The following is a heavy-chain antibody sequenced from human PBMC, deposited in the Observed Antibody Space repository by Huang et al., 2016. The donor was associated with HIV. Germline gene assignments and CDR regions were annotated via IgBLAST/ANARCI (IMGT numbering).Heavy chain of an antibody. CDR2: IDYSGST. J-gene: IGHJ4*02. Sequence: QVQLQESGPGLVKPSETLSLTCTVSGGSISTQHWSWIRQPPGKGLEWIGSIDYSGSTNASPSLKSRVTILLDTSKNQFSLRVNSVTAADTAMYYCARDHHDFWRGYRRMYFFDHWGQGTLVTVSS. CDR3: ARDHHDFWRGYRRMYFFDH. D-gene: IGHD3-3*01. V-gene: IGHV4-59*11. CDR1: GGSISTQH.